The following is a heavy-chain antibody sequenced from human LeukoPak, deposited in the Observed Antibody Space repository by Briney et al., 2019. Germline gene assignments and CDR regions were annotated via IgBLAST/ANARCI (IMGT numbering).Heavy chain of an antibody. J-gene: IGHJ4*02. CDR2: IRSKANSYAT. CDR1: GFTFSGSA. D-gene: IGHD3-22*01. Sequence: PGGSLRLSCAASGFTFSGSAMHWVRQAPGKGLEWVGRIRSKANSYATAYAASVKGRFTISRDDSRNTAYLQMNSLKTEDTAVYYCTTTMIVGGFDYWGQGTLVTVPS. V-gene: IGHV3-73*01. CDR3: TTTMIVGGFDY.